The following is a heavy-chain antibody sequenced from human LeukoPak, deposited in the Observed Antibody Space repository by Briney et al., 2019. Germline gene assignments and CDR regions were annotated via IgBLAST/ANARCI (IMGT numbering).Heavy chain of an antibody. Sequence: SETLSLTCTVSGGSLNSYYWSWIRQPPGKGVEFIGYIYYSGSTNYNPSLKSRVTISVDTSKNQFSLKLSSVTAADTAVYYCARDTAPSDSGTYWGQGTLVTVSS. CDR1: GGSLNSYY. J-gene: IGHJ4*02. CDR2: IYYSGST. D-gene: IGHD3-10*01. CDR3: ARDTAPSDSGTY. V-gene: IGHV4-59*01.